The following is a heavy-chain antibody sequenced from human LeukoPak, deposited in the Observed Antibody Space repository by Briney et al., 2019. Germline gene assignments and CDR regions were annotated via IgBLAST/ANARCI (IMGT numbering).Heavy chain of an antibody. CDR2: IYHSGST. CDR1: GYSISSGYY. J-gene: IGHJ4*02. D-gene: IGHD3-16*01. V-gene: IGHV4-38-2*02. Sequence: PAETLSLTCTVSGYSISSGYYWGWIRQPPGKGLEWIGSIYHSGSTYYNPSLKSRVTISVDTSKNQFSLKLSSVTAADTAVYYCARGDPFDYWGQGTLVTVPS. CDR3: ARGDPFDY.